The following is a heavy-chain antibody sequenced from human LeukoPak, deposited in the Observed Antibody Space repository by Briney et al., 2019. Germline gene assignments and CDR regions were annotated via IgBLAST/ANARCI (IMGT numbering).Heavy chain of an antibody. Sequence: PGGSLCLSCAASGFTFSSYGMHWVRQAPGKGLEWVAFIRYDGINKYFPDFVKGRFTISRDSSKNTLYLQMDSLRAEDTAVYYCAKDVGKWVAQYYFDFWGQGTRVSVSS. CDR2: IRYDGINK. D-gene: IGHD3-10*01. J-gene: IGHJ4*02. CDR1: GFTFSSYG. CDR3: AKDVGKWVAQYYFDF. V-gene: IGHV3-30*02.